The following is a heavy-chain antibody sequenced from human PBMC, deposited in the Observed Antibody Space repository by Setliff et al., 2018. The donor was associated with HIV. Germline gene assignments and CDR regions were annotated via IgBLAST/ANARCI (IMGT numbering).Heavy chain of an antibody. CDR2: IYYNGNAY. Sequence: ASETLSLTCTVSGGSISSANYYWSWIRQPPGKGLEWIGYIYYNGNAYYYNPSLKSRTTISLDTSMNQFSLKLTSVTAADTAVYYCARAGRRTGHSYTWFDPWGQGTLVTVSS. J-gene: IGHJ5*02. D-gene: IGHD3-16*01. CDR3: ARAGRRTGHSYTWFDP. CDR1: GGSISSANYY. V-gene: IGHV4-30-4*08.